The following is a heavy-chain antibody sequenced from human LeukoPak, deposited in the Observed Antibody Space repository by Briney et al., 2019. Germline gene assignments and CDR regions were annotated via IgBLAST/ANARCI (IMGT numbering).Heavy chain of an antibody. D-gene: IGHD6-6*01. Sequence: ASVKVSCKASGYTFTGYYMHWVRQAPGQGLEWMGIINPSGGSTSYAQKFQGRVTMTRDTSTSTVYMELSSLRSEDTAVYYCARGGGEYSSSPDLYPWGQGTLVTVSS. CDR1: GYTFTGYY. V-gene: IGHV1-46*03. CDR3: ARGGGEYSSSPDLYP. CDR2: INPSGGST. J-gene: IGHJ4*02.